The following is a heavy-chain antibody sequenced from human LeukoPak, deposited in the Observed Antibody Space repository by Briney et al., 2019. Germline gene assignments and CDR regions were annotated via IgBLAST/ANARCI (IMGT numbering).Heavy chain of an antibody. V-gene: IGHV4-39*07. CDR3: ARDRIAVADPPNWFDP. J-gene: IGHJ5*02. D-gene: IGHD6-19*01. Sequence: SETLSLTCTVSGGSISSSSYYWGWIRQPPGKGLEWIGSIYYSGSTYYNPSLKSRVTISVDTSKNQFSLKLSSVTAADTAVYYCARDRIAVADPPNWFDPWGQGTLVTVSS. CDR1: GGSISSSSYY. CDR2: IYYSGST.